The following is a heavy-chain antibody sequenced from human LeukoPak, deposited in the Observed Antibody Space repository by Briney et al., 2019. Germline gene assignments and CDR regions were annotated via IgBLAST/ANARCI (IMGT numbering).Heavy chain of an antibody. CDR2: IKYDGNEI. J-gene: IGHJ4*02. D-gene: IGHD3-3*01. V-gene: IGHV3-7*01. Sequence: GGSLRLSCAASGFIFSTYWMTWVRQAPGKGLQWVATIKYDGNEIFYVDSVRGRFTVSRDNAMNSLYLQMNGLTAEDTAVYYCVRESFSSGDFNWGQGTLVSVSS. CDR3: VRESFSSGDFN. CDR1: GFIFSTYW.